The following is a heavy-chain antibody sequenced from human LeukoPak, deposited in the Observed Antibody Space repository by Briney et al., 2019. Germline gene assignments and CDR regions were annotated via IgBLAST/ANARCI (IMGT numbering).Heavy chain of an antibody. Sequence: GTSLRLSCVASEFLFSTYAMHWVRQAPGKGLEWVAIISSDGRNQNYADSVKGRFTISRDNSKNTLYLQMNTLRTEDTAVYYCAREKYCTSTDCLHGRFYFNCWGQGTLVTVSS. CDR1: EFLFSTYA. J-gene: IGHJ4*02. D-gene: IGHD2-2*01. CDR3: AREKYCTSTDCLHGRFYFNC. CDR2: ISSDGRNQ. V-gene: IGHV3-30*04.